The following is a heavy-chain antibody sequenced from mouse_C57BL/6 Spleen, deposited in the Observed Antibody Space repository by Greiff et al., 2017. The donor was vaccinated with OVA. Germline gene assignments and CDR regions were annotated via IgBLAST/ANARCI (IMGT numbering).Heavy chain of an antibody. V-gene: IGHV2-6*03. D-gene: IGHD2-5*01. J-gene: IGHJ1*03. CDR1: GFSLTSYG. Sequence: QVQLQQSGPGLVAPSQSLSITCTVSGFSLTSYGVHWVRQPPGKGLEWLVVIWSDGSTTYNSALKSRLSISKDNSKSQVFLKMNSLQTDDTAMYYCARLGSNYEGYFDVWGTGTTVTVSS. CDR3: ARLGSNYEGYFDV. CDR2: IWSDGST.